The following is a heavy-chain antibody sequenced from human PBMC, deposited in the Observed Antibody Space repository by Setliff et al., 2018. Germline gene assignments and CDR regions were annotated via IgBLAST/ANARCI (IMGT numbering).Heavy chain of an antibody. Sequence: PSETLSLTCTVSGGSISSYYWSWIRQPPGKGLEWIGYIYYSGSTNYNPSLKSRVTMTRDTSTTTVYMELSSLRSDDTAVYYCARAPLESGYYYGQGHYFDYWGQGTLVTVS. D-gene: IGHD5-18*01. J-gene: IGHJ4*02. CDR3: ARAPLESGYYYGQGHYFDY. CDR1: GGSISSYY. CDR2: IYYSGST. V-gene: IGHV4-59*01.